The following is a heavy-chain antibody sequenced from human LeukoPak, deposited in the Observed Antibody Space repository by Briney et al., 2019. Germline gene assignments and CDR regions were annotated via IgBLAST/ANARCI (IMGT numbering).Heavy chain of an antibody. V-gene: IGHV4-4*07. J-gene: IGHJ4*02. D-gene: IGHD2-15*01. CDR3: ARGYEVVDY. CDR2: IYTSGST. Sequence: SETLSLTCTVSGGSISSYYWSRIRQPAGKGLEWIRRIYTSGSTNYNPSLKSRVTMSVDTSKNQVSLKLSSVTAADTAVYYCARGYEVVDYWGQGTLVTVSS. CDR1: GGSISSYY.